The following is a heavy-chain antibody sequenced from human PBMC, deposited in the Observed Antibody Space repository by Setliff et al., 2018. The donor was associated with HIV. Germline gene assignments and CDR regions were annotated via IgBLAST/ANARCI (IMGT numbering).Heavy chain of an antibody. CDR3: LGNWGNWNSCS. V-gene: IGHV3-15*01. J-gene: IGHJ4*02. CDR2: IRSKTDGETE. Sequence: GGSLRLSCAASGFTFSGSDMHWVRQASGKGLEWVGRIRSKTDGETEDYAAPVKGRFTISRDDSRSTLYLQMNSLITEDTALYYCLGNWGNWNSCSWGQGTLVTVSS. CDR1: GFTFSGSD. D-gene: IGHD1-7*01.